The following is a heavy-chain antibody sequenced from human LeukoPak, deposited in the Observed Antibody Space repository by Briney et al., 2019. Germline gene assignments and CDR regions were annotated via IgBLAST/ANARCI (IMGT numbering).Heavy chain of an antibody. CDR2: IYDSGST. CDR3: ARLIMNSTPLFDY. J-gene: IGHJ4*02. V-gene: IGHV4-59*01. CDR1: GGSISSYY. D-gene: IGHD3-10*01. Sequence: SETLSLTCTVSGGSISSYYWSWIRQPAGKGLEWIGHIYDSGSTNYNPSLKSRVTISVDTSKNQFSLKLTSVTAADTAVYYCARLIMNSTPLFDYWGQGTLVTVSS.